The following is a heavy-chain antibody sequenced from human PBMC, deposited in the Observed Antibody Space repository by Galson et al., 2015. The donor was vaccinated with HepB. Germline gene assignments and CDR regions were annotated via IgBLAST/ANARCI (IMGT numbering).Heavy chain of an antibody. Sequence: SVKVSCKASGYIFTNYDINWVRQAPGQGLEWMGWINTNTGNPTYAQGFTGRFVFSLDTPVSTAYLQISSLKAEDTAVYYCARTPYYGSGSYYNVWFDPWGQGTLVTVSS. CDR1: GYIFTNYD. J-gene: IGHJ5*02. CDR3: ARTPYYGSGSYYNVWFDP. CDR2: INTNTGNP. D-gene: IGHD3-10*01. V-gene: IGHV7-4-1*02.